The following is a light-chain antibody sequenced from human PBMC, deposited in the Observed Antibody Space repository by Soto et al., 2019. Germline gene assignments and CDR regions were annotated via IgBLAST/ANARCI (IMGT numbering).Light chain of an antibody. CDR3: ASYSSSRTFYV. CDR2: EVS. V-gene: IGLV2-14*01. J-gene: IGLJ1*01. CDR1: SSDVGGYKF. Sequence: QSALTQAASVSGSPGQSITISCTGTSSDVGGYKFVSWYQHHPGKAPKLMISEVSNRPSGVSNRFSGSKSGNTASLTISGLQVEDEADYYCASYSSSRTFYVFGTGTKLTVL.